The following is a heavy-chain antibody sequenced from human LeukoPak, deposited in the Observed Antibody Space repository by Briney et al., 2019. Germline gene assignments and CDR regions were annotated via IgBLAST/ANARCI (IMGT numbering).Heavy chain of an antibody. Sequence: ASVKVSCKTSGYTFIRYSIGWVRQAPGQGLEWMEWISTYNGDTKYAQKFQDRVTMTTDTSTSTAYLEMRRLRFDDTAVYYCAREGGSSWYRNWFDPWGQGTLVTVSS. J-gene: IGHJ5*02. CDR1: GYTFIRYS. D-gene: IGHD6-13*01. CDR2: ISTYNGDT. CDR3: AREGGSSWYRNWFDP. V-gene: IGHV1-18*01.